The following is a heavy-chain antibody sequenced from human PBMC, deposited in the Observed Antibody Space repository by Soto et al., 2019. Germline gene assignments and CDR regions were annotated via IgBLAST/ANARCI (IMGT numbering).Heavy chain of an antibody. Sequence: QVQLVESGGGVVQPGRSLRLSCAASGFTFSSYAMHWVRQAPGKGLEGVAVISYDGSNKYYADSVKGRFTISRDNSKNTLYLQMNRLRAEDSAVYYCARGDDYCSGGSCYLNYWGQGTLVTVSS. CDR3: ARGDDYCSGGSCYLNY. CDR1: GFTFSSYA. J-gene: IGHJ4*02. V-gene: IGHV3-30-3*01. D-gene: IGHD2-15*01. CDR2: ISYDGSNK.